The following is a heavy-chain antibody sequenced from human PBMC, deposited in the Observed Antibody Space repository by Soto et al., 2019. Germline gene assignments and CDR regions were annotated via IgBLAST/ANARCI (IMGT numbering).Heavy chain of an antibody. CDR3: ARGVYDYWSGYYAGSGLDV. D-gene: IGHD3-3*01. CDR2: IYYSGNT. CDR1: GGSMSPFY. J-gene: IGHJ6*02. Sequence: QVQLLESGPGLLKPSETLSLTCSVSGGSMSPFYWSWIRQSPRKGLEWIGYIYYSGNTNYNPSLKSRVTISGDTSKDQFYLRLSSVTAADSAVYYCARGVYDYWSGYYAGSGLDVWGQGTTVIVSS. V-gene: IGHV4-59*01.